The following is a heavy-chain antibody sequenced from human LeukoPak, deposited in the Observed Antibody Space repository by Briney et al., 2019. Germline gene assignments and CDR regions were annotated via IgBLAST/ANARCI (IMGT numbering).Heavy chain of an antibody. J-gene: IGHJ3*02. CDR2: IYTSGST. D-gene: IGHD3-10*01. V-gene: IGHV4-4*07. CDR1: GGSISSYY. CDR3: ARELNRTPRSITMVRNDAFDI. Sequence: SETLSLTCTVSGGSISSYYWSWIRQPAGKGLEWIGRIYTSGSTNYNPSLKSRVTMSVDTSKNQFSLKRSSVTAADTAVYYCARELNRTPRSITMVRNDAFDIWGQGTMVTVSS.